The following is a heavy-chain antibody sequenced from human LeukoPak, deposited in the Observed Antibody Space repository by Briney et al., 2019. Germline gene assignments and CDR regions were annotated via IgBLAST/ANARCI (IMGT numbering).Heavy chain of an antibody. CDR3: ARSLEGVPAAKRSSYYYYGMDV. D-gene: IGHD2-2*01. V-gene: IGHV1-24*01. CDR2: FDPEDGET. CDR1: GYTLTELS. Sequence: ASVKVSCKVSGYTLTELSMHWVRQAPGKGLEWMGGFDPEDGETIYAQKFQGRVIMTEDTSTDTAYMELSSLRSEDTAVYYCARSLEGVPAAKRSSYYYYGMDVWGQGTTVTVSS. J-gene: IGHJ6*02.